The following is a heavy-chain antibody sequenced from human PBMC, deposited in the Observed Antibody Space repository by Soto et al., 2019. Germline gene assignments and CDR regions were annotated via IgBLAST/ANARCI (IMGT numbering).Heavy chain of an antibody. CDR3: ARQATKTSYYDFWSGSPSWYYYGMDV. D-gene: IGHD3-3*01. CDR1: GGSISSSSYY. Sequence: QLQLQESGPGLVKPSETLSLTCTVSGGSISSSSYYWGWIRQPPGKGLEWIGSIYYSGSTYYNPSLKSRVTISVDTSKNQFSLKLSSVTAADTAVYYCARQATKTSYYDFWSGSPSWYYYGMDVWGQGTTVTVSS. CDR2: IYYSGST. V-gene: IGHV4-39*01. J-gene: IGHJ6*02.